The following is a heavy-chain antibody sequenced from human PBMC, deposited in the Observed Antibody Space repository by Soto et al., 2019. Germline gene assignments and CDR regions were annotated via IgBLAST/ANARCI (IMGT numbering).Heavy chain of an antibody. CDR1: GGTFSSYA. D-gene: IGHD2-21*02. J-gene: IGHJ6*02. CDR2: VIPIFGTA. CDR3: GRAPSGGGNLVYYYGMDV. V-gene: IGHV1-69*01. Sequence: SVQVSCNASGGTFSSYAISWVRQAPGQGLEWMGGVIPIFGTANYAQKFPGRVTITADESQSTAYMELSSLRSEDTAVYYCGRAPSGGGNLVYYYGMDVWGQGTTVTVS.